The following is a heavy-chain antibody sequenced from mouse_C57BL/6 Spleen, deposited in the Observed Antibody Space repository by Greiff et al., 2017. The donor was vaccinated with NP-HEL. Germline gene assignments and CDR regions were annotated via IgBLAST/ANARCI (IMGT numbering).Heavy chain of an antibody. J-gene: IGHJ4*01. D-gene: IGHD1-1*01. CDR1: GYTFTSYW. V-gene: IGHV1-69*01. Sequence: QVQLQQSGAELVMPGASVKLSCKASGYTFTSYWMHWVKQRPGQGLEWIGEIDPSDSYTNYNQKFKGKSTLTVDKSSSTAYMQLSSLTSEDSAVYYCARSGTTRAMDYWGQGTSVTVSS. CDR3: ARSGTTRAMDY. CDR2: IDPSDSYT.